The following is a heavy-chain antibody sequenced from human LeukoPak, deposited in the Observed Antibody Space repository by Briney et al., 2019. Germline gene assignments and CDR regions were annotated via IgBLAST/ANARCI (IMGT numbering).Heavy chain of an antibody. D-gene: IGHD3-10*01. CDR2: IYYSGST. V-gene: IGHV4-31*03. J-gene: IGHJ6*02. Sequence: KPSETLSLTCTVSGGSIRSAGYYWSWIRQHPGKGLEWIGYIYYSGSTYYNPSLKSRVTISEDTSKNQFSLKLSPVTAADTAVYYCARDAEYYYGSGSYSSDIDVWGQGTTVTVSS. CDR1: GGSIRSAGYY. CDR3: ARDAEYYYGSGSYSSDIDV.